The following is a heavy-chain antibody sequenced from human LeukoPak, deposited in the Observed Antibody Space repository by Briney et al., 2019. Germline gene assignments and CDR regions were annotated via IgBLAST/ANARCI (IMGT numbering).Heavy chain of an antibody. J-gene: IGHJ4*02. V-gene: IGHV4-30-4*08. CDR1: GGSISSGDYY. CDR3: ARDHSYGGYFDY. CDR2: IYYSGST. D-gene: IGHD5-18*01. Sequence: PSQNLSLTCTVSGGSISSGDYYWSWIRQPPGKGLEWIGYIYYSGSTYYNPSLKSRVTISVDTSKNQFSLKLSSVTAADTAVYYCARDHSYGGYFDYWGQGTLVTVSS.